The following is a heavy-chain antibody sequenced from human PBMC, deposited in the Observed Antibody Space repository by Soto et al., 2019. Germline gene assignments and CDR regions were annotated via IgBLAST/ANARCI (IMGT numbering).Heavy chain of an antibody. D-gene: IGHD2-2*01. CDR3: ARDHGCSSTSCYSWFDP. Sequence: SVKVSCKASGGTFSSYTISWVRQAPGQGLEWMGRIIPILGIANYAQKFQGRVTITADKSTSTAYMELSSLRSEDTAVYYCARDHGCSSTSCYSWFDPWGQGTLVTVS. J-gene: IGHJ5*02. CDR2: IIPILGIA. V-gene: IGHV1-69*04. CDR1: GGTFSSYT.